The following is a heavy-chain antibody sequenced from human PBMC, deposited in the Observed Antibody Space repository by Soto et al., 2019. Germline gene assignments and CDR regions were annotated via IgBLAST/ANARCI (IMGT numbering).Heavy chain of an antibody. CDR3: ARRYSGGRAFDI. Sequence: QVQLVESGGGLVRPGESLRLSCAASEFTFSDYYMSWFRQAPGKGLEWVSYLSSSGNTIYYADSVKGRFTISRDNAKNSLYLQMNSLRAWDTAVYYCARRYSGGRAFDICGQGTMVTVSS. V-gene: IGHV3-11*01. CDR1: EFTFSDYY. D-gene: IGHD5-12*01. J-gene: IGHJ3*02. CDR2: LSSSGNTI.